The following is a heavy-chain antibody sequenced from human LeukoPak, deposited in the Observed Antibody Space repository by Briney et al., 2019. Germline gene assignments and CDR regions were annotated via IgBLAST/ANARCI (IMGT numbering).Heavy chain of an antibody. V-gene: IGHV3-30*19. Sequence: GGSLRLSCAASGFTFSSYGMHWVRQAPGKGLEWVAVIWYDGSNKYYADSVKGRFTISRDNSKNTLYLQMNSLRAEDTAVYYCARNRYPSRVGGLDYWGQGTLVTVSS. J-gene: IGHJ4*02. D-gene: IGHD1-26*01. CDR1: GFTFSSYG. CDR3: ARNRYPSRVGGLDY. CDR2: IWYDGSNK.